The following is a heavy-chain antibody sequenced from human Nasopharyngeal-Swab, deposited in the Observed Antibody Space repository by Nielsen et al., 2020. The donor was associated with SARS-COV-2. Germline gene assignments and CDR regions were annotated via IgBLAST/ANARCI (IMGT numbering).Heavy chain of an antibody. CDR1: GGSFSGFY. J-gene: IGHJ6*02. Sequence: SETLSLTCAVYGGSFSGFYWNWIRQPPGRGLEWIGEINHNERTNYNPSLKSRVTISVDTSNNQFSLRLSSVTAADTAVYYCARGSYSASSDGEKYYYHGMDVWGQGTTVTVSS. CDR2: INHNERT. CDR3: ARGSYSASSDGEKYYYHGMDV. D-gene: IGHD6-6*01. V-gene: IGHV4-34*01.